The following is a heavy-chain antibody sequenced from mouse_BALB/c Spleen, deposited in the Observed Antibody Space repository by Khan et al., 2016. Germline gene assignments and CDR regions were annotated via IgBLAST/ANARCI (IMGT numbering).Heavy chain of an antibody. D-gene: IGHD2-4*01. J-gene: IGHJ3*01. CDR1: GFSLTAFG. Sequence: VQLQESGPGLVAPSQSLSITCTVSGFSLTAFGVNWVRQPPGKGLEWLGMIWGDGSTDYNSALKSRLSITKDNSKSQLFLKMNSLQTDDTARYYCASYYDYDGGFAYWGQGTLVTVSA. CDR2: IWGDGST. CDR3: ASYYDYDGGFAY. V-gene: IGHV2-6-7*01.